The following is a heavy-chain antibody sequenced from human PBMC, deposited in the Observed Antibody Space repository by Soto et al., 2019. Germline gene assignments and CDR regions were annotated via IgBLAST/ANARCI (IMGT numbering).Heavy chain of an antibody. CDR3: AREIGGQGSY. V-gene: IGHV3-7*01. CDR2: INQDGSRK. D-gene: IGHD3-16*01. Sequence: EVQLVESGGGLVQPGGSLRLSCAGSGFSISNYWISWVRQAAGKGLEWVANINQDGSRKYYVDSVKGRFTISRDTAKNSVFLQMNSLRAEDTALYYCAREIGGQGSYWGQGTLVTVSS. CDR1: GFSISNYW. J-gene: IGHJ4*02.